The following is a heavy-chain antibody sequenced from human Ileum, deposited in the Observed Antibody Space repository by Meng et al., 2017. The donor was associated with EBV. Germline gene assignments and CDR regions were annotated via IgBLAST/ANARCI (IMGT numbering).Heavy chain of an antibody. Sequence: QGQLQQAGPGLLKPSPTLSLTCANSGDSVSSISGAWNWIRQSPSRGLEWLGRTYYRSKWNTDYAVSVSSRITISPDTSKNQFSLQLNSVTPEDTAVYYCARGSYYFDSWGQGTLVTVSS. CDR1: GDSVSSISGA. CDR2: TYYRSKWNT. CDR3: ARGSYYFDS. J-gene: IGHJ4*02. V-gene: IGHV6-1*01. D-gene: IGHD1-26*01.